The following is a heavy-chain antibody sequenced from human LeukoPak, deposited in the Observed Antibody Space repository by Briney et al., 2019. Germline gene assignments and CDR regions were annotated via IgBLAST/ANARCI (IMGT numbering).Heavy chain of an antibody. V-gene: IGHV3-23*01. CDR1: GFTFSGYA. CDR2: ISGSGVTT. J-gene: IGHJ4*02. D-gene: IGHD3-10*01. Sequence: GGSLRLSCVASGFTFSGYAMSWVRQAPGEGLEWVSAISGSGVTTHYAGSVKGRFTISRDNSKNTLYVQMNSLRAEDTAVYYCAKGHYYGSGSLDYWGQGTLVTVSS. CDR3: AKGHYYGSGSLDY.